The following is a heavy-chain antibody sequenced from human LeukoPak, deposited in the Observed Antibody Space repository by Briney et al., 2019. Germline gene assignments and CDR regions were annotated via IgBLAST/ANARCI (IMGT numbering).Heavy chain of an antibody. V-gene: IGHV7-4-1*02. D-gene: IGHD3-3*01. CDR2: INTNTGNP. Sequence: GASVKVSCKASGYTFTSYAMNWVRQAPGQGLEWMGWINTNTGNPTYAQGFTGRFVFSLDTSVSTAYLQISSLKAEDTAVYYCARDSDIISYYDFWSGSKNYYYYMDVWGKGTTVTVSS. CDR1: GYTFTSYA. CDR3: ARDSDIISYYDFWSGSKNYYYYMDV. J-gene: IGHJ6*03.